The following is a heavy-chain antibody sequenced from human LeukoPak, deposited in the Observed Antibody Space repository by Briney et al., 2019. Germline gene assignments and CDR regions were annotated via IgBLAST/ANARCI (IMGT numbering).Heavy chain of an antibody. V-gene: IGHV1-69-2*01. CDR3: ATIASNYPLGGY. CDR1: GYAFTDYY. J-gene: IGHJ4*02. Sequence: GASVKVSCKASGYAFTDYYMHWVQQAPGKGLEWMGRVDPEDGETIYAEKFQGRVTITADTSTDTAYMELSSLRSEDTAVYYCATIASNYPLGGYWGQGTLVTVSS. D-gene: IGHD4-11*01. CDR2: VDPEDGET.